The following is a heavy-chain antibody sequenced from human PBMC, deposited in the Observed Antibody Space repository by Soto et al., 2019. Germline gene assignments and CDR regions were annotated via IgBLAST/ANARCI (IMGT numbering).Heavy chain of an antibody. V-gene: IGHV4-59*01. D-gene: IGHD2-15*01. J-gene: IGHJ4*02. Sequence: SETLSLTCTLSNGSLSSNYWSWIRQSPGKGLEWIGNFYYSGTTNYNPSLKSRATMSVDTSKNQFTLKLSSVTAADTGVYFCARAFRVPVDFFDYWGQGTPVTVSS. CDR2: FYYSGTT. CDR1: NGSLSSNY. CDR3: ARAFRVPVDFFDY.